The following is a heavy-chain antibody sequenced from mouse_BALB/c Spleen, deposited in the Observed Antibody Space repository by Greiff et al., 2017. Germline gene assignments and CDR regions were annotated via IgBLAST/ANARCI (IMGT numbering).Heavy chain of an antibody. Sequence: QVHVKQSGAELVRPGTSVKVSCKASGFAFTNYLIEWVKQRPGQGLEWIGVINPGSGGTNYNEKFKGKATLTADKSSSTAYMQLSSLTSDDSAVYFCARSSGYVPFAYWGQGTLVTVSA. CDR2: INPGSGGT. CDR3: ARSSGYVPFAY. D-gene: IGHD2-2*01. CDR1: GFAFTNYL. V-gene: IGHV1-54*01. J-gene: IGHJ3*01.